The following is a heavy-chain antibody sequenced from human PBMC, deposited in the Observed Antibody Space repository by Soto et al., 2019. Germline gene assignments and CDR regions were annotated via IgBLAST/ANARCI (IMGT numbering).Heavy chain of an antibody. CDR2: INPNSGGT. V-gene: IGHV1-2*04. CDR3: ARDTGGSYYDAFDI. CDR1: GYTFTGYY. Sequence: GASVKVSCKASGYTFTGYYMHWVRQAPGQGLEWMGWINPNSGGTNYAQKFQGWVTMTRDTSISTAYMELSRLRSDDTAVYYCARDTGGSYYDAFDIWGQGTMVTVSS. D-gene: IGHD1-26*01. J-gene: IGHJ3*02.